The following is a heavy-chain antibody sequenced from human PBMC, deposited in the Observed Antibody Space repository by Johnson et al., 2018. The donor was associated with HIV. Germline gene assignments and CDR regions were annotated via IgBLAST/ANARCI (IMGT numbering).Heavy chain of an antibody. CDR3: ARRSSGSGGFDI. J-gene: IGHJ3*02. CDR1: GFTFSDYY. D-gene: IGHD3-22*01. Sequence: QVQLVESGGGVVQPGRSLRLSCAAFGFTFSDYYMSWIRQAPGKGLEWVAVISYDGSNKYYADSVKGRFTISRDNSKNTLYLQMNTLRAGDTAVYFCARRSSGSGGFDIWGRGTMVTVSS. V-gene: IGHV3-30*19. CDR2: ISYDGSNK.